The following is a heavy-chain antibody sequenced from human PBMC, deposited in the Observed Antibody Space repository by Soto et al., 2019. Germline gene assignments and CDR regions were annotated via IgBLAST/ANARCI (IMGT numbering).Heavy chain of an antibody. CDR1: ECVDSGDR. J-gene: IGHJ4*02. V-gene: IGHV3-23*01. CDR2: ISGSGGST. CDR3: AKARGSSTPAPGSY. Sequence: GGSLRLTFADCECVDSGDRMSWIRQAPGKGLEWVSAISGSGGSTYYADSVKGRFTISRDNSKNTLYLQMNSLRAEDTAVYYCAKARGSSTPAPGSYWGQGTLVTVSS. D-gene: IGHD2-2*01.